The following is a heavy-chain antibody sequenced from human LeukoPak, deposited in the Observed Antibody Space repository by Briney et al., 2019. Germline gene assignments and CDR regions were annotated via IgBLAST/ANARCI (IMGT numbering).Heavy chain of an antibody. V-gene: IGHV4-59*01. Sequence: SETLSLTCTVSGGSISSYYWSWIRQPPGKGLEWIGYIYYSGSTNYNPSLKSRVTISVDTSKNQFSLKLSSVTAADTAVYYCARDVWEMTTVSWFDPWGQGTLVTVSS. CDR3: ARDVWEMTTVSWFDP. J-gene: IGHJ5*02. CDR1: GGSISSYY. CDR2: IYYSGST. D-gene: IGHD4-17*01.